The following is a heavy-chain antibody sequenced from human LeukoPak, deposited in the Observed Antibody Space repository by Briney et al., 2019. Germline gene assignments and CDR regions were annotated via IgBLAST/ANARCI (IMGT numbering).Heavy chain of an antibody. J-gene: IGHJ4*02. CDR2: IKDDGSEK. CDR3: ARGPSVVISAPDY. V-gene: IGHV3-7*01. D-gene: IGHD2-21*01. CDR1: GFTLSSYW. Sequence: GGSLRLSCAASGFTLSSYWMTWVRQAPGEGLEWVANIKDDGSEKSYVDSVKGRFTISRDNAKNSLYLQMTSLRAEDTAVYYCARGPSVVISAPDYWGQGTLVTVSS.